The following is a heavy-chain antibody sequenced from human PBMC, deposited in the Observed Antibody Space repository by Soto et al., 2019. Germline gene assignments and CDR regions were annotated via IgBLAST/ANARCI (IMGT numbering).Heavy chain of an antibody. D-gene: IGHD5-12*01. CDR2: KIPMFDTT. CDR3: TRHRGYSSGYWGQDF. Sequence: QVQLVQSGAEVKKPGCSVKVSCKASGGAFGSYAINWVRQAPGQGLEWMGGKIPMFDTTNYAQRFQGRVTVTADESTSTVYLELNRLRSEDTGMYYCTRHRGYSSGYWGQDFWGQGTLVTVSS. CDR1: GGAFGSYA. J-gene: IGHJ4*02. V-gene: IGHV1-69*01.